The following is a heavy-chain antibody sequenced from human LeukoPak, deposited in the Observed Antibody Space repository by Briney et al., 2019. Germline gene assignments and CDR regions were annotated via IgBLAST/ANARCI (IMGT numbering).Heavy chain of an antibody. Sequence: GGSLRLSCAAPGFSFSNYNMVWVRQAPGKGLEWVSSISSASSYIYYADSMKGRFTISRDNAKNSLYLQMNSLRVEDTAVFYCARDLSGRGVMLDAWGQGTTVTVSS. J-gene: IGHJ6*02. CDR1: GFSFSNYN. CDR2: ISSASSYI. D-gene: IGHD3-10*01. V-gene: IGHV3-21*06. CDR3: ARDLSGRGVMLDA.